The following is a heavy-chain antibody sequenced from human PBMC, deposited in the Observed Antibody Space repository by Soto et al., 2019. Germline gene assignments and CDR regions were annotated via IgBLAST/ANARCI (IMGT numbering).Heavy chain of an antibody. D-gene: IGHD5-18*01. CDR3: ARDGAIGYRYGYGFDY. V-gene: IGHV3-33*01. J-gene: IGHJ4*02. CDR1: GFTFSSYG. CDR2: IWYDGSNK. Sequence: QVQLVESGGGVVQPGRSLRLSCAASGFTFSSYGMHWVRQAPGKGLEWVAVIWYDGSNKYYADSVKGRFTISRDNSKNTLYLQMNSLRAEDRAVYYCARDGAIGYRYGYGFDYWGQGTLVTVSS.